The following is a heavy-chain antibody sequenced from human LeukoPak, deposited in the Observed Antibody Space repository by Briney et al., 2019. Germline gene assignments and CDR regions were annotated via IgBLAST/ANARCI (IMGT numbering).Heavy chain of an antibody. D-gene: IGHD3-10*01. Sequence: SETLSLTCTVSGGSISTSNYYWGWLRQPPGRGLEWIGSIYYTGSTYYNPSLNSRVTVSGDTSKNQFSLKLSSVAAAGTAVYYCASRTRFGELRFDYWGREPWSPSPQ. CDR3: ASRTRFGELRFDY. CDR2: IYYTGST. CDR1: GGSISTSNYY. V-gene: IGHV4-39*01. J-gene: IGHJ4*02.